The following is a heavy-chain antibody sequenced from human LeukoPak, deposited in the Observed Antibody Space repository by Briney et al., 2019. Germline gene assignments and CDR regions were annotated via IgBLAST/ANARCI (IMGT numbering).Heavy chain of an antibody. D-gene: IGHD2-15*01. CDR2: IYYSGST. CDR3: ARHEYCSGGSCYSVNWFDP. Sequence: SETLSLTCTVSGGSISSYYWSWIRRPPGKGLEWIGYIYYSGSTNYNPSLKSRVTISVDTSKNQFSLKLSSVAAADTAVYYCARHEYCSGGSCYSVNWFDPWGQGTLVTVSS. V-gene: IGHV4-59*08. J-gene: IGHJ5*02. CDR1: GGSISSYY.